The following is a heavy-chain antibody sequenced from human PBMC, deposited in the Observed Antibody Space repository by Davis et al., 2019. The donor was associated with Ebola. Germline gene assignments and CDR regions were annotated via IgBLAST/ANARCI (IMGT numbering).Heavy chain of an antibody. CDR3: AREGFLEWLHPYYYYMDV. Sequence: GESLKISCAASGFTFSSYAMHWVRQAPGKGLEWVAVISYDGSNKYYADSVKGRFTISRDNSKNTLYLQMNSLRAEDTAVYYCAREGFLEWLHPYYYYMDVWGKGTTVTVSS. J-gene: IGHJ6*03. D-gene: IGHD3-3*01. V-gene: IGHV3-30*14. CDR2: ISYDGSNK. CDR1: GFTFSSYA.